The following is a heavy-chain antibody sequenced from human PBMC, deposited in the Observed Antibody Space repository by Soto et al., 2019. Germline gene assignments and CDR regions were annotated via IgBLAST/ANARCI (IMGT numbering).Heavy chain of an antibody. J-gene: IGHJ5*02. CDR3: ARVGVNGFDT. CDR2: IYSSGST. Sequence: EVQMVGTGGGLIQPGGSLRLSCAVSGFSVSTNYMTWVRQAPGKGLEWVSVIYSSGSTNYADAVKGRFTISRDGSGNTLFLQMNSLRAEATAVYYCARVGVNGFDTWGQGSLFTFSS. V-gene: IGHV3-53*02. D-gene: IGHD3-16*01. CDR1: GFSVSTNY.